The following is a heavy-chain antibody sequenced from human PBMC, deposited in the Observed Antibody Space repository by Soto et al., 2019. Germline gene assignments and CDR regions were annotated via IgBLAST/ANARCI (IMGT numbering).Heavy chain of an antibody. CDR2: IIPIFGTT. Sequence: QVQLVQSGAEVKKPGSSVKVSCKASEGTFSSYAVSWVRQAPGQGLEWMGGIIPIFGTTKYAQKFQGRVTITADESTSTGYMELSGLRSEDTAVYYCASGISGRLWSHDALDLWGQGTMVTVSS. CDR3: ASGISGRLWSHDALDL. V-gene: IGHV1-69*12. CDR1: EGTFSSYA. D-gene: IGHD2-21*01. J-gene: IGHJ3*01.